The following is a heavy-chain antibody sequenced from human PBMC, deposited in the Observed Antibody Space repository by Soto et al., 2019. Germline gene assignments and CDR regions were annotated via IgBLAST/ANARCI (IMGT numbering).Heavy chain of an antibody. D-gene: IGHD4-17*01. CDR2: IYYRGST. Sequence: PSETLSLTCIVSGDSVISGTFYFICIRQPPGKGLELIGYIYYRGSTNYNPSLKSRVTISIDTSRNQFSLKLSSVTAADTALYYCARGLDYVGFDYWGQGTLVTVSS. V-gene: IGHV4-61*01. CDR3: ARGLDYVGFDY. J-gene: IGHJ4*02. CDR1: GDSVISGTFY.